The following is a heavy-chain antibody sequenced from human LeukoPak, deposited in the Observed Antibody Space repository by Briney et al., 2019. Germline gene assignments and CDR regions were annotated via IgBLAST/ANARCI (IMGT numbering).Heavy chain of an antibody. D-gene: IGHD3-9*01. CDR3: ARILTGYYVIPDDF. CDR2: ISSRGDVI. V-gene: IGHV3-48*03. Sequence: GGSLRLSCAASGFIFSNNEMNWVRQAPGKGLEWVSYISSRGDVIYYADSAKGRFTISRDNAKDSLYLQMNNLRAEDTAIYYCARILTGYYVIPDDFWGQGTLVTVSS. CDR1: GFIFSNNE. J-gene: IGHJ4*02.